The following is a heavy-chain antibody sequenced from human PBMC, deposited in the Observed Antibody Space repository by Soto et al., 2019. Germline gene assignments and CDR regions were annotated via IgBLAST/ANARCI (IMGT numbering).Heavy chain of an antibody. Sequence: EVQLVESGGGLVQPGGSLRLSCEVSGFTFSGYEMNWVRQAPGKGLEWVSYISTSESIKYYADSVKGRFTISRDNAKNSLSLPMGPPVFALTPCYRSTTESIAALGGLVSDYF. D-gene: IGHD6-6*01. CDR3: TTESIAALGGLVSDYF. V-gene: IGHV3-48*03. CDR2: ISTSESIK. J-gene: IGHJ1*01. CDR1: GFTFSGYE.